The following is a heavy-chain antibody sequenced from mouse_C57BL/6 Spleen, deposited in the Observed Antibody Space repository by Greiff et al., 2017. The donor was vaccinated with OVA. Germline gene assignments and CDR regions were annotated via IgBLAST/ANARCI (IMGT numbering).Heavy chain of an antibody. V-gene: IGHV5-16*01. CDR2: INYDGSST. CDR1: GFTFSDYY. CDR3: ARDDTVVEGWYCDV. Sequence: EVKVVESEGGLVQPGSSMKLSCTASGFTFSDYYMAWVRQVPEKGLEWVANINYDGSSTYYLDSLKSRFIISGDNAKNILYLQMSSLKSEDTATYYCARDDTVVEGWYCDVWGTGTTVTVSS. J-gene: IGHJ1*03. D-gene: IGHD1-1*01.